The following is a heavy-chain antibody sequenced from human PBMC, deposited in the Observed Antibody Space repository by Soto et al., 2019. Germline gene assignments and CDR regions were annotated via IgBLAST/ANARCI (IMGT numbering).Heavy chain of an antibody. D-gene: IGHD4-17*01. CDR2: ISYDGSNK. V-gene: IGHV3-30*03. Sequence: QVQLVESGGGVVQPGRSLRLSCAASGFTFSSYGMHWVRQAPGKGLEWVAVISYDGSNKYYADSVKGRFTISRDNSKNTLYLQRTSLRAEYTGVYYCATHGDYGNWGQGTLVTVSS. J-gene: IGHJ4*02. CDR1: GFTFSSYG. CDR3: ATHGDYGN.